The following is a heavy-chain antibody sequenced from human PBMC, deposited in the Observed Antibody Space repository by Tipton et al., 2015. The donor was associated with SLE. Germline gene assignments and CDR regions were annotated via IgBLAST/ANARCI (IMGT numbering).Heavy chain of an antibody. CDR3: ARLSSSWLY. V-gene: IGHV5-51*03. CDR2: IYPDDSDT. J-gene: IGHJ4*02. Sequence: VQLVQSGAEVKKPGESLKISCKASGYIFTSYWIGWVRQMPGKGLENMGIIYPDDSDTTYSPSLQGQVTISADKSINTAFLQWDSLKASDSAIYYCARLSSSWLYWGQGTLVIVSS. CDR1: GYIFTSYW. D-gene: IGHD6-13*01.